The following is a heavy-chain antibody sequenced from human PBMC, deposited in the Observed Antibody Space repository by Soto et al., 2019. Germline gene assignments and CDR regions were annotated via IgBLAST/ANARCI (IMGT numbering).Heavy chain of an antibody. V-gene: IGHV3-48*02. J-gene: IGHJ4*02. CDR3: ASCLGLDWGDCTGGRENV. CDR2: ISSSSSTI. D-gene: IGHD2-8*02. CDR1: GFTFSSYS. Sequence: EVQLVESGGGLVQPGGSLRLSCAASGFTFSSYSMNWVRQAPGKGLEWVSYISSSSSTIYYADSVRGRFTISRDNAKNSLYLQMNSLRDEDTAVYYGASCLGLDWGDCTGGRENVWGQGTLVTVSS.